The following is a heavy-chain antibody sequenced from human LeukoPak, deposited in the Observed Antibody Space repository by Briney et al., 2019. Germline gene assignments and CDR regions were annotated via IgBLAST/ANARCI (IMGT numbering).Heavy chain of an antibody. V-gene: IGHV3-74*01. CDR3: ARGFGSGPGH. D-gene: IGHD3-10*01. CDR2: INGDESAT. CDR1: GFTFSSYW. Sequence: AESLTLSCAASGFTFSSYWMHWVRQAPGKGLVWISRINGDESATSYADSLKGRFTISSDNAKNTLYLQLNSLRAEDTAVYYCARGFGSGPGHWGQGTLVTVSS. J-gene: IGHJ4*02.